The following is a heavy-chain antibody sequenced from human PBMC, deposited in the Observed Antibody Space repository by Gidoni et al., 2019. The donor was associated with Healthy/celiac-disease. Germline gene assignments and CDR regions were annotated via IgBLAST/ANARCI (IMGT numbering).Heavy chain of an antibody. V-gene: IGHV3-74*01. Sequence: EVQLVESGGGLVQPGGSLRLSCAAFGFLFSSYWIHWVRQAPGKGLVWVSRINSDGSSTSYADSVEGRFTISRDNAKNTLYLQMNSLRAEDTAVYYCARAVRYGGNSGAFDIWGQGTMVTVSS. CDR3: ARAVRYGGNSGAFDI. J-gene: IGHJ3*02. CDR2: INSDGSST. D-gene: IGHD4-17*01. CDR1: GFLFSSYW.